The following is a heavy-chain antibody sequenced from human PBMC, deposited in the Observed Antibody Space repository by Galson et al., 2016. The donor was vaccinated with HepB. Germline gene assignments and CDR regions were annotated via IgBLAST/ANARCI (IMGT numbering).Heavy chain of an antibody. CDR1: GFTFSSFA. CDR2: ISDSGAST. CDR3: ATPKTPGPHLPFDF. V-gene: IGHV3-23*01. J-gene: IGHJ4*02. Sequence: SLRLSCAASGFTFSSFAMSWVRQAPGKGLEWVSVISDSGASTYYADSVKGRFTISRDNSKNTLYLQMNSLGDEDTAVYYCATPKTPGPHLPFDFWGQGNLVTVSS.